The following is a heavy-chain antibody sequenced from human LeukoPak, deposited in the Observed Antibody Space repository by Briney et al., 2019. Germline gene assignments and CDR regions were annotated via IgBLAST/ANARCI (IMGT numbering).Heavy chain of an antibody. V-gene: IGHV3-53*01. CDR3: ARDQFAFGLCHY. J-gene: IGHJ4*02. CDR1: GFTVSSNY. D-gene: IGHD3/OR15-3a*01. Sequence: PGGSLRLSCAASGFTVSSNYMSWVRQAPGKGLEWVSVIYSGGSTYYADSVKGRFTISRDSSKNTLYLQMNSLRAEDTAVYYCARDQFAFGLCHYWGQGTLVTVSS. CDR2: IYSGGST.